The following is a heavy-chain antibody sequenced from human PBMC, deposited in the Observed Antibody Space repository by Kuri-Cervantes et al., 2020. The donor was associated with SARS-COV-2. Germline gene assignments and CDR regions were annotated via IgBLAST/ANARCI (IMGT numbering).Heavy chain of an antibody. CDR3: ARGRAYGSGSYYFY. V-gene: IGHV3-30-3*01. D-gene: IGHD3-10*01. CDR1: GFTFSSYV. Sequence: GESLKISCLASGFTFSSYVMSWVRQAPGKGLGWVAVISYDGSNKYYADSVKGRFTISRDNSKNTLYLQMNSLRAEDTAVYYCARGRAYGSGSYYFYWGQGTLVTVSS. J-gene: IGHJ4*02. CDR2: ISYDGSNK.